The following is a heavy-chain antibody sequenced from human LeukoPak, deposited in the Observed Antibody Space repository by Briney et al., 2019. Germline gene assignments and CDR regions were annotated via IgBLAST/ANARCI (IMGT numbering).Heavy chain of an antibody. Sequence: GGSLRLSCAASGFTFSGYVMTWVRQAPGKGLECVSSITFSSSHIYYADSVKGRFTISRDNTKDSLYLQMNSLRAEDTAIYYRARGPQFSGPGWFDPWGQGTLVTVSS. CDR3: ARGPQFSGPGWFDP. D-gene: IGHD3-10*01. V-gene: IGHV3-21*01. CDR1: GFTFSGYV. J-gene: IGHJ5*02. CDR2: ITFSSSHI.